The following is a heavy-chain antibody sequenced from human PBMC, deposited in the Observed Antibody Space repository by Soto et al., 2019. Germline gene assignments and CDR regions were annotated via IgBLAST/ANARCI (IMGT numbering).Heavy chain of an antibody. V-gene: IGHV3-74*01. J-gene: IGHJ6*03. CDR2: INSDGSST. CDR1: GFTFSSYW. Sequence: GGSLRLSCAASGFTFSSYWMHWVRQAPGKGLVWVSRINSDGSSTSYADSVKGRFTISRDNAKNTLYLQMNSLRAEDTAVYYCARRYDFWSGYYPHSQPPPPYYYYYYMDVWGKGTTVTVSS. D-gene: IGHD3-3*01. CDR3: ARRYDFWSGYYPHSQPPPPYYYYYYMDV.